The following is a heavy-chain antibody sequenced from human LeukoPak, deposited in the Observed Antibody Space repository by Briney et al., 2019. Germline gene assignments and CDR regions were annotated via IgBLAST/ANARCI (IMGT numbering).Heavy chain of an antibody. CDR1: GYSFTSYW. D-gene: IGHD3-10*01. Sequence: GESLKISCKGSGYSFTSYWIGWVRQMPGKGLEWMGIIYPGDSDTRYSPSFQGQVTISADKSISTAYLQWSSLKASDTAMYYCARPRRFVGWALAAFDIWGQGTMVTVSS. J-gene: IGHJ3*02. CDR3: ARPRRFVGWALAAFDI. CDR2: IYPGDSDT. V-gene: IGHV5-51*01.